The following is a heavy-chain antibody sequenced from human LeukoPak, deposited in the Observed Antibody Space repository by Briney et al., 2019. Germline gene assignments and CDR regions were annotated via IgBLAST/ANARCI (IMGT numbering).Heavy chain of an antibody. CDR2: IYYSGST. Sequence: PSETLSLTCTVSGGSISSYYWSWIRQPPGKGLEWIGYIYYSGSTNYNPSLKSRVTISVDTSKNQFSLKLSSVTAADTAVYYCAKVSSSWSHSPVLDYWGQGTLVTVSS. D-gene: IGHD6-13*01. CDR3: AKVSSSWSHSPVLDY. J-gene: IGHJ4*02. V-gene: IGHV4-59*01. CDR1: GGSISSYY.